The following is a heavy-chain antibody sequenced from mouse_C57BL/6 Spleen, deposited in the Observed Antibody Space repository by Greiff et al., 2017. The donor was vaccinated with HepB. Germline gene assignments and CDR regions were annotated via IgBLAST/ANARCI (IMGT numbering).Heavy chain of an antibody. J-gene: IGHJ2*01. CDR1: GYTFTSYW. CDR2: IDPSDSYT. CDR3: ARGGLTGTPYFDY. Sequence: VQLQQPGAELVMPGASVKLSCKASGYTFTSYWMHWVKQRPGQGLEWIGEIDPSDSYTNYNQKFKGKSTLTVDKSSSTAHMQLSSLTSEDSAVYYCARGGLTGTPYFDYWGQGTTLTVSS. V-gene: IGHV1-69*01. D-gene: IGHD4-1*01.